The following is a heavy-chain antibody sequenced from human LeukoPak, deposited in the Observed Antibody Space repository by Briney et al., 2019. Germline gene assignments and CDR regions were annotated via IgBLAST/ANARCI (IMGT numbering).Heavy chain of an antibody. J-gene: IGHJ4*02. V-gene: IGHV1-46*01. Sequence: GASVKVSCKASGYTFTDHYMHWVRQAPGQGLEWMGIINPVGGGTTYAQHFQGRVTMTRDTSTSTVYMELRSLRSDDTAVYYCARDDILTGLDYWGQGTLVTVSS. CDR1: GYTFTDHY. CDR3: ARDDILTGLDY. CDR2: INPVGGGT. D-gene: IGHD3-9*01.